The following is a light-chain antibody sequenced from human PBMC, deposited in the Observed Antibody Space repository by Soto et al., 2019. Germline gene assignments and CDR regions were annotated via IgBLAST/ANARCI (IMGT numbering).Light chain of an antibody. CDR3: QQRSNWPRVT. J-gene: IGKJ5*01. V-gene: IGKV3-11*01. CDR2: DAS. CDR1: QSVSSY. Sequence: EIVLTQSPAALSVSPWERATLSRRASQSVSSYLASYQQKPGQAPRLLIYDASNRATGIPARFSGSGSGTDFTLTISSLEHEDFAVYYCQQRSNWPRVTFGQGTRLEIK.